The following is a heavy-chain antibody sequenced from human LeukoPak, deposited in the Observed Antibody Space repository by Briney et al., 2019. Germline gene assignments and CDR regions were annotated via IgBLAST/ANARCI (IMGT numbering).Heavy chain of an antibody. J-gene: IGHJ4*02. CDR3: ARARYYFDY. D-gene: IGHD6-6*01. CDR1: GFTFSSYV. CDR2: ISNSGGST. V-gene: IGHV3-23*01. Sequence: GGSLRLSCAASGFTFSSYVMSWVRQAPGKGLEWVSSISNSGGSTYYADSVKGRFTISRDNSKNTLYLQINSLRAEDTAVYYCARARYYFDYWGQGTLVTVSS.